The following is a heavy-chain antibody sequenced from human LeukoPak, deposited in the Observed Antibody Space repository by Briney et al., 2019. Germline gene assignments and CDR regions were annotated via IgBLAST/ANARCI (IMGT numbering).Heavy chain of an antibody. V-gene: IGHV4-39*07. J-gene: IGHJ4*02. CDR2: IYYSGST. CDR1: GDSISGNTYY. CDR3: ARERLPYIVVDGDREDY. D-gene: IGHD2-2*01. Sequence: SSETLSLTCTVSGDSISGNTYYWGWIRQPPGKGLEWIGSIYYSGSTYYNPSLKSRVTISVDTSKNQFSLKLSSVTAADTAVYYCARERLPYIVVDGDREDYWGQGTLVTVSS.